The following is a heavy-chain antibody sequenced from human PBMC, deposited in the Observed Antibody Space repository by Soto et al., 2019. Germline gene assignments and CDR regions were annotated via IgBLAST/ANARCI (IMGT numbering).Heavy chain of an antibody. CDR3: ARGSGLVIEAAGGPHWDYGMDV. D-gene: IGHD6-13*01. Sequence: PGRSRMLSCAPSGFTVSNNYIILVRPAPGKGLEWVSVIYSGGSTYYADSVKGRFTISRHNSKNTLYLQMNSLRAEDTAVYYCARGSGLVIEAAGGPHWDYGMDVWGQGTTVTVSS. J-gene: IGHJ6*02. CDR1: GFTVSNNY. V-gene: IGHV3-53*04. CDR2: IYSGGST.